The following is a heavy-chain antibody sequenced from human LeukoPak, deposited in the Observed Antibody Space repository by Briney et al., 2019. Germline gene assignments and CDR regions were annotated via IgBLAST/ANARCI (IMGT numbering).Heavy chain of an antibody. V-gene: IGHV3-53*01. CDR3: ARGAGYNYPYYFDY. CDR1: GFTFSTYW. J-gene: IGHJ4*02. D-gene: IGHD5-24*01. Sequence: GGSLRLSCAASGFTFSTYWMNWVRQAPGKGLEWVSVIYGGGNIYYADSVKGRLTISRDNSKNTLYLQMNSLRAEDTAVYYCARGAGYNYPYYFDYWGQGTLVTVSS. CDR2: IYGGGNI.